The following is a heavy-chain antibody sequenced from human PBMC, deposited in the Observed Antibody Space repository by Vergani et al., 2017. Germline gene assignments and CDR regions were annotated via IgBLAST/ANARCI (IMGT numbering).Heavy chain of an antibody. CDR3: ARGNWNDGFNSYYYIDV. J-gene: IGHJ6*03. CDR2: ISDSGTSI. V-gene: IGHV3-11*01. CDR1: GFTFRDFY. Sequence: VQLVESGGTLVKPGGSLRLSCAASGFTFRDFYMTWIRQVPGKGLEWVSHISDSGTSINYADSVKGRFTVSRDNAKKSLYLQMTSLRVEDTAVYYCARGNWNDGFNSYYYIDVWGKGTTVTVSS. D-gene: IGHD1-1*01.